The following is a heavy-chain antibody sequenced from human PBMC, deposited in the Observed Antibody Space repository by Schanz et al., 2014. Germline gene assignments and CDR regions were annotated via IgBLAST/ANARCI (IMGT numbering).Heavy chain of an antibody. D-gene: IGHD2-2*01. CDR3: ARGTMPGTFDI. Sequence: QVQLVQSGAEVKKPGSSMKVSCKASGGTFNSYTINWVRQAPGQGLEWMGRIIPILGIANYAQKFQGRVTITADRSTSTAYMELSSLRYEATALYYCARGTMPGTFDIWGQGTMVTVSS. J-gene: IGHJ3*02. CDR1: GGTFNSYT. CDR2: IIPILGIA. V-gene: IGHV1-69*02.